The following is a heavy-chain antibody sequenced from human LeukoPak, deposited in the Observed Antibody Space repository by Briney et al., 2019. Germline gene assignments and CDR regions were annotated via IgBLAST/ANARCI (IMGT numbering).Heavy chain of an antibody. Sequence: GGSLRLSCAASGFTFSSYWVHWVRQAPGRGLVWVSRINSDGSNTSYADSVRGRFTISRDNSKNTLYLQMNSLRAEDTAVYYCANSNPPVDYWGQGTLVTVSS. J-gene: IGHJ4*02. CDR2: INSDGSNT. CDR3: ANSNPPVDY. CDR1: GFTFSSYW. D-gene: IGHD4-11*01. V-gene: IGHV3-74*01.